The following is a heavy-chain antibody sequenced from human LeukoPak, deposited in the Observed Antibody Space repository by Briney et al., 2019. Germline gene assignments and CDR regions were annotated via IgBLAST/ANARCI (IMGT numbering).Heavy chain of an antibody. J-gene: IGHJ4*02. V-gene: IGHV3-30*02. D-gene: IGHD3-9*01. CDR1: GFTFSSYG. CDR3: AKDYSLRYFDWLSPVDY. Sequence: GGSLRLSCAASGFTFSSYGMHWVRQAPGKGLERVAFIRYDGSNKYYADSVKGRFTISRDNSKNTLYLQMNSLRAEDTAVYYCAKDYSLRYFDWLSPVDYWGQGTLVTVSS. CDR2: IRYDGSNK.